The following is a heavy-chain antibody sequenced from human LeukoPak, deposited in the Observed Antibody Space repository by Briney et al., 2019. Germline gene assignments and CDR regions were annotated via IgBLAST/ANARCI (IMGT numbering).Heavy chain of an antibody. D-gene: IGHD2-15*01. Sequence: SETLSLTCAVYGRSFSGYYWTWIRQPPGKGLEWIGSIYYSGYTNYNPSLKTRVTMSVDTSNNHFSLNLSSVTAADTAVYYCARVHRYCSGGSCYLFDYWGQGTLVTVSS. CDR1: GRSFSGYY. CDR2: IYYSGYT. V-gene: IGHV4-34*11. CDR3: ARVHRYCSGGSCYLFDY. J-gene: IGHJ4*02.